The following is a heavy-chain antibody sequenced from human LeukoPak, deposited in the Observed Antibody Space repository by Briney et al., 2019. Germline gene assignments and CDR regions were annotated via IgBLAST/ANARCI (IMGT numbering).Heavy chain of an antibody. V-gene: IGHV4-30-4*08. Sequence: SKTLSLTCTVSGGSISSGDYYWSWIRQPPGKGLEWIGYIYYSGSTYYNPSLKSRVTISVDTSKNQFSLKLSSVTAADTAVYYCARNLYSSGWYYFDYWGQGTLVTVSS. D-gene: IGHD6-19*01. CDR2: IYYSGST. J-gene: IGHJ4*02. CDR1: GGSISSGDYY. CDR3: ARNLYSSGWYYFDY.